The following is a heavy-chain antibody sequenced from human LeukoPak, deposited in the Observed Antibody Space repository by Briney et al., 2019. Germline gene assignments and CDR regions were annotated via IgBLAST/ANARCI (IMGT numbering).Heavy chain of an antibody. J-gene: IGHJ4*02. V-gene: IGHV1-18*01. D-gene: IGHD6-19*01. CDR1: GYTFTDYG. CDR2: ISGFTGNT. CDR3: AKGGTVPEGDN. Sequence: VSVTVSSKASGYTFTDYGISWVRPAPGQGLEWMGRISGFTGNTDFAQKFQDRVTMTTDTSTSTAYMELRSLTFDDTAVYYCAKGGTVPEGDNWGQGPMVNVSS.